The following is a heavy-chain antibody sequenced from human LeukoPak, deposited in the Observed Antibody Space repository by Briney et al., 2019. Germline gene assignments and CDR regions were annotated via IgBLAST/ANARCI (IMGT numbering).Heavy chain of an antibody. CDR2: IYYSGTT. CDR3: ARHVPTPYYGTSGPFDY. CDR1: VGSVSGYF. Sequence: PSETLSLTCTVSVGSVSGYFWSWIRQPPGQGLEWIGCIYYSGTTDYNPSPRSRVTLSVDTSKNQFSLKLTSVTAADTAVYFCARHVPTPYYGTSGPFDYWGQGTLVTVSS. D-gene: IGHD3-22*01. J-gene: IGHJ4*02. V-gene: IGHV4-59*08.